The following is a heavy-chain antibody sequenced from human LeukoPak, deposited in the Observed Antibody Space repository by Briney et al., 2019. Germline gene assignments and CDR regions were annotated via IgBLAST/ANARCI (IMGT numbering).Heavy chain of an antibody. Sequence: KPSETLSLTCAVYGGSFRGYYWSWIRPPPGKGLEWIGEINHSGRTNYNPSLKSRVTISVDTSKNQFSLKLSSVTAADTAVYYCARAGDNSGYCDYWGQGTLVTVSS. D-gene: IGHD3-22*01. V-gene: IGHV4-34*01. CDR2: INHSGRT. CDR1: GGSFRGYY. CDR3: ARAGDNSGYCDY. J-gene: IGHJ4*02.